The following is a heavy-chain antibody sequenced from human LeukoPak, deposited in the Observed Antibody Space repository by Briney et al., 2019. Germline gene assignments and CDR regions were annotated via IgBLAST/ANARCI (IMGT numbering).Heavy chain of an antibody. V-gene: IGHV3-48*01. CDR2: ISSSGSSI. CDR1: GFPLSSYS. Sequence: GGSLRLSCAASGFPLSSYSINWVRQAPGKGLEWVSYISSSGSSIYYVDSVKGRFTVSRDNAKNSLFLQMNSPRAEDTAVYYCVRVKGSYFDYWGQGALVTVSS. D-gene: IGHD2-15*01. CDR3: VRVKGSYFDY. J-gene: IGHJ4*02.